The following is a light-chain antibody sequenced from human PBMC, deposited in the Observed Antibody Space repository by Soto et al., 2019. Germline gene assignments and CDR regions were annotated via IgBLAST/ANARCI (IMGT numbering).Light chain of an antibody. CDR1: SSDVGGYSS. Sequence: QSALTQPRSVSGSPGQSVTISCTGTSSDVGGYSSVSWYQQHPGKAPKLMIYDVTTRPSGIPDRFSGSKSCNTASLTISGLQAEDEADYYCFSYAGSYTFVFGTGTKVTVL. V-gene: IGLV2-11*01. CDR2: DVT. J-gene: IGLJ1*01. CDR3: FSYAGSYTFV.